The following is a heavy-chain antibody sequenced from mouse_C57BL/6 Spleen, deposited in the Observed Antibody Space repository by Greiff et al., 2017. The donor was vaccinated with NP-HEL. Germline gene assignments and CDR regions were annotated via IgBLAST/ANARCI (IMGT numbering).Heavy chain of an antibody. V-gene: IGHV5-16*01. D-gene: IGHD2-3*01. CDR3: ARADGFLFDY. CDR2: INYDGSST. Sequence: EVQLVESEGGLVQPGRSMKLSCTASGFTFSDYYMAWVRQVPEKGLEWVANINYDGSSTYYLDSLKSRFIISRDNAKNILYLQMSSLKSEDTATYYCARADGFLFDYWGQGTTLTVSS. J-gene: IGHJ2*01. CDR1: GFTFSDYY.